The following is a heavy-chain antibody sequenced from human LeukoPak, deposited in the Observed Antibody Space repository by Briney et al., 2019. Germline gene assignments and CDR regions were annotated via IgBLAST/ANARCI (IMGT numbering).Heavy chain of an antibody. CDR1: GGSISSGGYS. Sequence: SQTLSLTCAVSGGSISSGGYSWSWIRQPPGKGLEWIGYIYYSGSTYYNPSLKSRVTISVDTSKNQFSLKMSSVTAADTAVYYCARVLGVESSSWYAGGIGPYYYYYMDVWGKGTTVTVSS. V-gene: IGHV4-30-4*07. J-gene: IGHJ6*03. CDR3: ARVLGVESSSWYAGGIGPYYYYYMDV. CDR2: IYYSGST. D-gene: IGHD6-13*01.